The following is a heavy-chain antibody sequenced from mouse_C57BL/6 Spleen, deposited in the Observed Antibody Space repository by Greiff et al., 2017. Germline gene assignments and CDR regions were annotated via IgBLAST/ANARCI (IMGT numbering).Heavy chain of an antibody. Sequence: QVHVKQPGAELVKPGASVKLSCKASGYTFTSYWMQWVKQRPGQGLEWIGEIDPSDSYTNYNQKFKGKATLTVDTSSSTAYMQLSSLTSEDSAVYYCARKRLTVKGFDYWGQGTTLTVSS. J-gene: IGHJ2*01. CDR3: ARKRLTVKGFDY. V-gene: IGHV1-50*01. CDR1: GYTFTSYW. CDR2: IDPSDSYT. D-gene: IGHD4-1*01.